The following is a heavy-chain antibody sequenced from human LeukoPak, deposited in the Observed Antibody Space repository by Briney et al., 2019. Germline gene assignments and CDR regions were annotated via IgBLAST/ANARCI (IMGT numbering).Heavy chain of an antibody. D-gene: IGHD6-13*01. CDR2: IYYSGST. J-gene: IGHJ4*02. CDR1: GGSISSSSYY. CDR3: ARHGIAAAAAFDY. V-gene: IGHV4-39*01. Sequence: PSETLSLTCTVSGGSISSSSYYWGWIRQPPGKGLEWIGSIYYSGSTYYNPSLKSRVTISVDTSKNQFSLKLSSVTAADTAVYYCARHGIAAAAAFDYWGQGTLVTVSS.